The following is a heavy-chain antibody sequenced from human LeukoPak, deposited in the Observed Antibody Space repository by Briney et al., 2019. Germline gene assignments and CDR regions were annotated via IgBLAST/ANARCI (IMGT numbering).Heavy chain of an antibody. Sequence: GASVKVSCKASGGTFSSHAISWVRQAPGQGLEWMGGIIPIFGTANYAQKFQGRVTITADESTSTAYMELSSLRSEDTAVYYCARVVLRGYYYDRTYYFDYWGQGTLVTVSS. CDR2: IIPIFGTA. CDR1: GGTFSSHA. V-gene: IGHV1-69*13. CDR3: ARVVLRGYYYDRTYYFDY. J-gene: IGHJ4*02. D-gene: IGHD3-22*01.